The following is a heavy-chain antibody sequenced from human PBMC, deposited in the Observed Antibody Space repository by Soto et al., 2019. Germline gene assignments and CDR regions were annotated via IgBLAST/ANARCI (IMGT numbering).Heavy chain of an antibody. Sequence: QVQLVQSGAEVKKPGASVKVSCKASGYTFTSYGITWVRQAPGQGLEWMGWINPYNGNTNYAQKLQGRVTMTTYTSTSTDYMELRSMRSDDTAVYSCARTDSRPQDFDYWGQGTLVSVSS. J-gene: IGHJ4*02. D-gene: IGHD6-13*01. V-gene: IGHV1-18*01. CDR2: INPYNGNT. CDR3: ARTDSRPQDFDY. CDR1: GYTFTSYG.